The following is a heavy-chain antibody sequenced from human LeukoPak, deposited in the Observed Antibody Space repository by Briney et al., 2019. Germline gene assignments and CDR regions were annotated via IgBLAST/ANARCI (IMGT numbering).Heavy chain of an antibody. J-gene: IGHJ3*02. CDR2: IYYSGST. D-gene: IGHD4-17*01. V-gene: IGHV4-59*01. Sequence: SETLSLTCTVSGGSISSYYWSWIRQPPGKGLEWIGYIYYSGSTNYNPSLKSRVTISVDTSKNQFSLKLSSVTAAGTAVYYCVRTDDYGDYGDAFDIWGQGTMVTVSS. CDR1: GGSISSYY. CDR3: VRTDDYGDYGDAFDI.